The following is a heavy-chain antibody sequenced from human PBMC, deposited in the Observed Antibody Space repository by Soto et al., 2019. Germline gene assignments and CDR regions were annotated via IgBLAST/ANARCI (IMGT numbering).Heavy chain of an antibody. CDR2: FDPGDGET. CDR1: GYPFTELS. D-gene: IGHD3-22*01. V-gene: IGHV1-24*01. J-gene: IGHJ4*02. Sequence: XSVKVSFEGYGYPFTELSIHWVRQAHGKGLEWVGGFDPGDGETIYAQKFQGRVTTTEDTSTDTAFMELSSLKSEDTAVYYCAAYDSGGFYYGFDYWGQGNLVTVSS. CDR3: AAYDSGGFYYGFDY.